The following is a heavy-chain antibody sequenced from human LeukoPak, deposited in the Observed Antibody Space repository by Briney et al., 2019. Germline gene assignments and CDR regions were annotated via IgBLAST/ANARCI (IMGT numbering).Heavy chain of an antibody. CDR1: GFTFSRDW. CDR2: IKEDGSRN. J-gene: IGHJ4*02. CDR3: ARQLSGWYDADPY. V-gene: IGHV3-7*05. D-gene: IGHD6-19*01. Sequence: GGSLRLSCAASGFTFSRDWMSWVRQAPGKGLEWVANIKEDGSRNHYVDSVKGRFTISRDNAKNSLYLQMNSLRAEDTAVYYCARQLSGWYDADPYWGQGTLVTVSS.